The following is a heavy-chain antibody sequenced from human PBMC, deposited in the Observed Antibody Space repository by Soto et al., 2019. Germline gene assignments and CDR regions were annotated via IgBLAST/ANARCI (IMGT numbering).Heavy chain of an antibody. CDR1: GYTFTGYY. CDR3: ARDGLSAAGTYYYYGMDV. D-gene: IGHD6-13*01. J-gene: IGHJ6*02. V-gene: IGHV1-2*04. Sequence: KFSCNASGYTFTGYYMHWVRQSPGQGLEWMGWINPNSGGTNYAQKFQGCVTMTRDTSISTAYMELSRLRSDDTAVYYCARDGLSAAGTYYYYGMDVWGQGTTVTVSS. CDR2: INPNSGGT.